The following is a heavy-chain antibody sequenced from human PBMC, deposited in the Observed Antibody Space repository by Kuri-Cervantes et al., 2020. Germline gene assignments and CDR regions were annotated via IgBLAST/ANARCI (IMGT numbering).Heavy chain of an antibody. CDR3: ARDGYYYYYGMDV. J-gene: IGHJ6*02. Sequence: SCTVSGGSINNGDYYWTWIRQHPGKGLEWIGYIYYSGNTYYNPSLKSRVTISVDTSKNQFSLKLTSVTAADTAVYYCARDGYYYYYGMDVWGQGTTVTVSS. V-gene: IGHV4-31*02. CDR2: IYYSGNT. CDR1: GGSINNGDYY.